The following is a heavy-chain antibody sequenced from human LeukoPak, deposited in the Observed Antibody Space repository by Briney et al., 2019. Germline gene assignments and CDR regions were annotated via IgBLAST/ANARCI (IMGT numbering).Heavy chain of an antibody. CDR3: AREFLEWFSYGMDV. V-gene: IGHV1-69*01. J-gene: IGHJ6*02. CDR1: GGTFSSYA. Sequence: SVKVSCKASGGTFSSYAISWVRQAPGQGLEWMGGIIPIFGTANYAQKFQGRVTITADESTSTVYMELSSLRSEDTAVYYCAREFLEWFSYGMDVWGQGTTVTVSS. CDR2: IIPIFGTA. D-gene: IGHD3-3*01.